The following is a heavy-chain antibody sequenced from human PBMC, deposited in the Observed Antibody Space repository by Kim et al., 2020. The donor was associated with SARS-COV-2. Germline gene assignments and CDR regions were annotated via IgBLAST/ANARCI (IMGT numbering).Heavy chain of an antibody. CDR1: GGTFSSYA. J-gene: IGHJ6*02. D-gene: IGHD3-22*01. CDR3: ARKLPDYYDSSGPESYYYYAMDV. V-gene: IGHV1-69*13. CDR2: IIPIFGTA. Sequence: SVKVSCKASGGTFSSYAISWVRQAPGQGLEWMGGIIPIFGTANYAQKFQGRVTITADESTSTAYMELSSLGSEDTAVYYCARKLPDYYDSSGPESYYYYAMDVWGQGTTVTVSS.